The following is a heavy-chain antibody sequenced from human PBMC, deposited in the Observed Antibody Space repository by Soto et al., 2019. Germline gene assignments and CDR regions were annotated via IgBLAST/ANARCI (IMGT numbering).Heavy chain of an antibody. CDR1: GYTFTSYG. CDR3: ARVPGIVVVPAAGPPDY. Sequence: QVQLVQSGAEVKKPGASVKVSCKASGYTFTSYGISWVRQAPGQGLEWMGWISAYNGNTNYAQKLQGRVTMTTDTSTSXXYMELRSLRSDDTAVYYCARVPGIVVVPAAGPPDYWGQGPLVTVSS. CDR2: ISAYNGNT. J-gene: IGHJ4*02. V-gene: IGHV1-18*01. D-gene: IGHD2-2*01.